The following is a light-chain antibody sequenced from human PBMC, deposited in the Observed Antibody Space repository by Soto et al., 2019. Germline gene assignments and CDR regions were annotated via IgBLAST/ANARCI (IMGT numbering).Light chain of an antibody. CDR2: DAS. V-gene: IGKV3-11*01. CDR3: QQRRVWPRVT. CDR1: QIVSNF. J-gene: IGKJ4*01. Sequence: EIVLTQSPVTLSLSPGERATLSCRASQIVSNFLAWYQQKPGQAPRLLIYDASNRATGIPARFSGSGSGTDFTLTISSLVPEDFAVYYYQQRRVWPRVTFGGGTKVEIK.